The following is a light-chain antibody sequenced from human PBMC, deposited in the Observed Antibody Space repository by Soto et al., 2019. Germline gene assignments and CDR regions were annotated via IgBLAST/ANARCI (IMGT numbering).Light chain of an antibody. CDR2: AAF. J-gene: IGKJ4*01. Sequence: EIVLTQSPGTLSLSPGERATLSCRASQSVVNSYLSCYQKTPRQAPRLLIYAAFSRATGIPDMFSGSGSGTDFTLTISRLEHEDFAVYYCQQYGSSPLTFGGGTKVEIK. CDR1: QSVVNSY. CDR3: QQYGSSPLT. V-gene: IGKV3-20*01.